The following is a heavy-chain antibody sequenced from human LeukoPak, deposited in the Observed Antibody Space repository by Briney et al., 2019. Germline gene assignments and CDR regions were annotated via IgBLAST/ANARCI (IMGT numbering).Heavy chain of an antibody. D-gene: IGHD3-10*01. J-gene: IGHJ4*02. V-gene: IGHV3-21*01. CDR3: ARDVSSGSPQSLDY. CDR1: GFIFSSYS. CDR2: ISSSSSYI. Sequence: PGGSLRLSCAASGFIFSSYSMNWVRQAPGKGLEWVSSISSSSSYIYYADSVKGRFTISRDNAKNSLYLQMNSLRAEDTAVYYCARDVSSGSPQSLDYWGQGTLVTVSS.